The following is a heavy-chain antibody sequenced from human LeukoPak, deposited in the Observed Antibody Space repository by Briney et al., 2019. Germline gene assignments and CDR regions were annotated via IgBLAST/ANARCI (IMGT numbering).Heavy chain of an antibody. J-gene: IGHJ4*02. CDR2: INPNSGGT. Sequence: ASVKVSCKASGYTFTGYYMFWLRQAPGQGLEWMGWINPNSGGTNFAQKFQGRVTMTRDTSISTAYMELSSLRSDDTAVYYCARSGYFNYFDYWGQGTLVTVSS. CDR1: GYTFTGYY. D-gene: IGHD3-22*01. CDR3: ARSGYFNYFDY. V-gene: IGHV1-2*02.